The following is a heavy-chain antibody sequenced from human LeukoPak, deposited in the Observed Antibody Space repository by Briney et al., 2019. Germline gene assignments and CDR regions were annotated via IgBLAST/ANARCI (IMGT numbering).Heavy chain of an antibody. J-gene: IGHJ5*02. CDR1: RFTFSSYW. D-gene: IGHD5-18*01. CDR2: IKEDGSEK. CDR3: ARATASNWFDP. Sequence: PGGSLRLSCAASRFTFSSYWMSWVRQAPGKGLEWVANIKEDGSEKYYVDSVKGRFTISRDNAKNSLYLQMNSLRAEDTAIYYCARATASNWFDPWGQGTLVTVSS. V-gene: IGHV3-7*01.